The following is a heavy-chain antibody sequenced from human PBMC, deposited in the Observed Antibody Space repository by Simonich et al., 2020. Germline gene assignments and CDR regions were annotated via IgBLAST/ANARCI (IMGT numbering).Heavy chain of an antibody. V-gene: IGHV3-23*01. CDR3: AKDLGERITMIVVVIDAFDI. CDR2: ISGSGGST. Sequence: GGGLVHPGGSLRLSCAASGFTFSSYAMSWVRQAPGKGLEWVSAISGSGGSTYYADSVKGRFTISRDNSKNTLYLQMNSLRAEDTAVYYCAKDLGERITMIVVVIDAFDIWGQGTMVTVSS. D-gene: IGHD3-22*01. J-gene: IGHJ3*02. CDR1: GFTFSSYA.